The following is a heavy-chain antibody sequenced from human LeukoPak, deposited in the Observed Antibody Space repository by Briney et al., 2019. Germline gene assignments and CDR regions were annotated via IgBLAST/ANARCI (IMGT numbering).Heavy chain of an antibody. CDR3: ATAITDGAFDY. CDR1: GFTFSSYS. CDR2: IWYDGSNK. V-gene: IGHV3-33*01. D-gene: IGHD5-24*01. Sequence: GRSLRLSCAASGFTFSSYSMHWVRQAPGKGLEWVAVIWYDGSNKYYADSVKGRFTISRDNSKNTLYLQMNSLRAEDTAVYYCATAITDGAFDYWGQGTLVTVSS. J-gene: IGHJ4*02.